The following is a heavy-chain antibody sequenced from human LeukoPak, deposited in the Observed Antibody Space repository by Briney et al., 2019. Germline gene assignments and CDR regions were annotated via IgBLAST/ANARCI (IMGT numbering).Heavy chain of an antibody. CDR2: IGTSGDT. CDR3: TRGFYCSDHSCYVNGEFDY. D-gene: IGHD2-2*01. CDR1: GFTFTTYD. J-gene: IGHJ4*02. Sequence: GGSLRLSCAASGFTFTTYDMHWVRQPTGKGLELVSGIGTSGDTHYPDSVKGRFTISRENAKNSLYLQMNSLRAGDTAIYYCTRGFYCSDHSCYVNGEFDYWGQGTLVTVFS. V-gene: IGHV3-13*04.